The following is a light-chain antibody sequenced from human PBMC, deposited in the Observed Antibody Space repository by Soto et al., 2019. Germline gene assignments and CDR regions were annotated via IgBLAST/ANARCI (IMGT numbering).Light chain of an antibody. CDR2: EAS. Sequence: DIQMTQSPCTLSASVGDRVTITCRASQSISSWLAWYQQKPGTAPKLLIYEASTLESGVPSRFSGSRSGTEFTLTVSSLQPDDFATYYCQQYNDSSPYTFGQGTKVDIK. CDR1: QSISSW. CDR3: QQYNDSSPYT. V-gene: IGKV1-5*03. J-gene: IGKJ2*01.